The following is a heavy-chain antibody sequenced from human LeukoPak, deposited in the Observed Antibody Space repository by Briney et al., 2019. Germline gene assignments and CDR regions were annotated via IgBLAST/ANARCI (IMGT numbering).Heavy chain of an antibody. Sequence: SETLSLTCTVSGGSISSYYWSWIRQPAGKGLEWIGRIYTSGSTNYNPSLKSRVTMPVDTSKNQFSLKLSSVTAADTAVYYCARDVCSSTSCLFDYWGQGTLVTVSS. V-gene: IGHV4-4*07. D-gene: IGHD2-2*01. J-gene: IGHJ4*02. CDR2: IYTSGST. CDR3: ARDVCSSTSCLFDY. CDR1: GGSISSYY.